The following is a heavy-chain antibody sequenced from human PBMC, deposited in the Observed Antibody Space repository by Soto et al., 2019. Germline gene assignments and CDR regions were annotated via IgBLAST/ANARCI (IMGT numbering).Heavy chain of an antibody. D-gene: IGHD3-9*01. CDR2: MNPNSGNT. J-gene: IGHJ4*02. CDR3: ARGNGILTGPTTYYFDD. V-gene: IGHV1-8*01. CDR1: GYTFTSYD. Sequence: ASVKVSCKASGYTFTSYDINWVRQATGQGLEWMGWMNPNSGNTGYAQKFQGRVTMTRNTSISTAYMELSSLRSEDTAVYYCARGNGILTGPTTYYFDDWGQGSLVTVSS.